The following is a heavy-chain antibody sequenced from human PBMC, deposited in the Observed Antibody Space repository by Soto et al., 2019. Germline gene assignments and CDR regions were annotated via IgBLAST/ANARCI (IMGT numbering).Heavy chain of an antibody. V-gene: IGHV4-59*08. CDR1: GGSISSYY. Sequence: QVQLQESGPGLVKPSETLSLTCTVSGGSISSYYWSWIRQPPGKGLEWIGYIYYSGSTNYNPSLKSRVTISVDTSKNQFSLKLSSVTAADTAVYYCARLDFWSGYGYDYWGQGTLVTVSS. CDR2: IYYSGST. CDR3: ARLDFWSGYGYDY. J-gene: IGHJ4*02. D-gene: IGHD3-3*01.